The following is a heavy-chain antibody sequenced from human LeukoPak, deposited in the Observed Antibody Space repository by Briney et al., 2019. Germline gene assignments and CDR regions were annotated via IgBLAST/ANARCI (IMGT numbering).Heavy chain of an antibody. CDR1: GFTFSSYG. CDR3: AKEHCSGGSCYQKYFQH. Sequence: PGGSLRLSCAASGFTFSSYGMHWVRQAPGKGLEWVAFIRYDGSNKYYADSVKGRFTISRDNSKNTLYLQMNSLRAEDTAVYYCAKEHCSGGSCYQKYFQHWGQGTLVTVSS. CDR2: IRYDGSNK. V-gene: IGHV3-30*02. D-gene: IGHD2-15*01. J-gene: IGHJ1*01.